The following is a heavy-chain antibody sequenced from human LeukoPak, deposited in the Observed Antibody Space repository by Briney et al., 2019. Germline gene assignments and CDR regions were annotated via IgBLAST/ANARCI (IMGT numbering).Heavy chain of an antibody. CDR1: GGSISSYY. D-gene: IGHD1-26*01. CDR2: IYSSGST. V-gene: IGHV4-4*07. Sequence: SETLSFTCTVSGGSISSYYWSWIRQPAGEGLEWIGRIYSSGSTNYNPSLKSRVTLSVATSKNQFSLKLSSVTAADTAVYYCARMYSGTYGGIDNWGQGILVTVSS. J-gene: IGHJ4*02. CDR3: ARMYSGTYGGIDN.